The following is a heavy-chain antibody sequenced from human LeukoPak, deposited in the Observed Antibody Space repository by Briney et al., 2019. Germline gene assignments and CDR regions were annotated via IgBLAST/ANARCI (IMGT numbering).Heavy chain of an antibody. D-gene: IGHD7-27*01. V-gene: IGHV1-18*01. CDR3: ARVAVGELRNTFGI. Sequence: ASVKVSCEASGYTFTNYGITWVRQAPGQGLEWMGWISAYNSNTNYAQKFQGRVTMTPDTSTSTAYMELRSLRSDDTAVYYCARVAVGELRNTFGIWGQGTMVTVSS. CDR1: GYTFTNYG. CDR2: ISAYNSNT. J-gene: IGHJ3*02.